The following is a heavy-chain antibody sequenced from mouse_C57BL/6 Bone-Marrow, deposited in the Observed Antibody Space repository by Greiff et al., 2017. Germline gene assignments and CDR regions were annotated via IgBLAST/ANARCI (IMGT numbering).Heavy chain of an antibody. Sequence: VQLQQPGAELVMPGASVKLSCKASGYTFTSYWMHWVKQRPGQGLEWIGEIDPSDSYTNYNQKFKGKYTLTVDKSSSTAYMQLSSLTSEDSAVYYCALTGTPFAYWGQGTLVTVSA. CDR2: IDPSDSYT. CDR1: GYTFTSYW. V-gene: IGHV1-69*01. D-gene: IGHD4-1*01. CDR3: ALTGTPFAY. J-gene: IGHJ3*01.